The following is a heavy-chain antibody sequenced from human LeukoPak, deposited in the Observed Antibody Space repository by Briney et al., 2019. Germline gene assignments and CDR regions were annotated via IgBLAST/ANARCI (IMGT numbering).Heavy chain of an antibody. CDR2: IKQDGSEK. CDR1: GFTFNTFS. Sequence: GGSLRLSCAASGFTFNTFSMNWVRQAPGKGLEWVANIKQDGSEKYYVDSVKGRFTISRDNAKNSLYLQMNSLTADDTAVYYCARLQDYHGSGTYYGGYWYFDLWGRGTLVTVSS. V-gene: IGHV3-7*01. D-gene: IGHD3-10*01. CDR3: ARLQDYHGSGTYYGGYWYFDL. J-gene: IGHJ2*01.